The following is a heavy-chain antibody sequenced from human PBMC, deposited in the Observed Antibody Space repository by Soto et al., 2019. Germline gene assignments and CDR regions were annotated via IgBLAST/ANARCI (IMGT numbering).Heavy chain of an antibody. CDR2: IKEDVSEI. D-gene: IGHD3-22*01. V-gene: IGHV3-7*01. J-gene: IGHJ4*02. CDR3: VRGSGFVTDF. CDR1: GFTFTNYW. Sequence: PGGSLRLSCAASGFTFTNYWMHWVRQAPGKGLEWVANIKEDVSEIYYVDSVKGRFTISRDNAKNSLYLQMNSLRAEDTALYYCVRGSGFVTDFWGQGNLVTVSS.